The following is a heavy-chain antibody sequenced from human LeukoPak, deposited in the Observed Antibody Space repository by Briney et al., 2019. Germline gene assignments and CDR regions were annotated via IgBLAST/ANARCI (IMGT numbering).Heavy chain of an antibody. CDR3: ARGHDFWSGYHTLRPNYYFDY. V-gene: IGHV4-30-2*01. Sequence: PSPTLSLTCAVSGDSISSGGYSWSWIRQPPGKGLEWIGYIYQSGSTYYNPSLKSRVTISVDRSRNQFSLKLSSVTAADTAVYYCARGHDFWSGYHTLRPNYYFDYWSQGTLVTVSS. CDR1: GDSISSGGYS. CDR2: IYQSGST. J-gene: IGHJ4*02. D-gene: IGHD3-3*01.